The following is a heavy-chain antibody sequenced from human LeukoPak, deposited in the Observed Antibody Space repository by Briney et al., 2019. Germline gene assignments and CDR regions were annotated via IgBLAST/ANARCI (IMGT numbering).Heavy chain of an antibody. CDR1: GYTFTRYD. J-gene: IGHJ6*03. CDR2: MNPNSGNA. V-gene: IGHV1-8*01. D-gene: IGHD6-13*01. CDR3: ARGFEGRSSSWRNYYYYYMDV. Sequence: GASVKVSCKASGYTFTRYDINWVRQATGQGLEWMGWMNPNSGNAGYAQKFQGRVTMTRNTSISTAYMELSSLRSEDTALYYCARGFEGRSSSWRNYYYYYMDVWGKGTTVTVSS.